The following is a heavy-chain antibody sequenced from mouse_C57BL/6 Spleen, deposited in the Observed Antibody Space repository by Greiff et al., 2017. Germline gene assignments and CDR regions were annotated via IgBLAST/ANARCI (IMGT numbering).Heavy chain of an antibody. CDR2: IHPNSGST. CDR1: GYTFTSYW. Sequence: QVQLQQPGAELVKPGASVKLSCKASGYTFTSYWMHWVKQRPGQGLEWIGMIHPNSGSTNYNEKFKSKATLPVDKSSSSAYMQLSSLTSEDSAVYDCARRGYGSSPDYFDYWGQGTTLTVSS. CDR3: ARRGYGSSPDYFDY. D-gene: IGHD1-1*01. V-gene: IGHV1-64*01. J-gene: IGHJ2*01.